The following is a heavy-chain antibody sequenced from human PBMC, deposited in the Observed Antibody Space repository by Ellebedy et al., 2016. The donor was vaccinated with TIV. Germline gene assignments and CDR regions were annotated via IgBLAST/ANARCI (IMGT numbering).Heavy chain of an antibody. J-gene: IGHJ5*02. D-gene: IGHD4-17*01. V-gene: IGHV1-24*01. CDR2: FDPEDGET. CDR3: ARGEHDYGDYDWFDP. Sequence: ASVKVSCKVSGYTLTELSMHWVRQAPGKGLEWMGGFDPEDGETIYAQKFQGRVTMTEDTSTDTAYMELSSLRSEDTAVYYCARGEHDYGDYDWFDPWGQGTLVTVSS. CDR1: GYTLTELS.